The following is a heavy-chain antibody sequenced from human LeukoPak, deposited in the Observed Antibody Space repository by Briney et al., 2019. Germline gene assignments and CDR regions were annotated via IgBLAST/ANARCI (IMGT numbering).Heavy chain of an antibody. D-gene: IGHD2-2*01. CDR1: GYTFTSCA. Sequence: ASVNVSCKASGYTFTSCAMNWVRQAPGQGLEWMGWINTNTGNPTYAQGFTGRFVFSLDTSVSTAYLQISSLKAEDTAVYYCARQGPGYCSSTSCYGVDYWGQGTLVTVSS. V-gene: IGHV7-4-1*02. J-gene: IGHJ4*02. CDR2: INTNTGNP. CDR3: ARQGPGYCSSTSCYGVDY.